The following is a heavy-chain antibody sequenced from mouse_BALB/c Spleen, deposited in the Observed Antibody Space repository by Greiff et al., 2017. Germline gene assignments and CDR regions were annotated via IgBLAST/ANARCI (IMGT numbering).Heavy chain of an antibody. Sequence: QVQLQQPGAELVKPGASVKLSCKASGYTFTSYWMHWVKQRPGQGLEWIGEIDPSDSYTNYNQKFKGKATLTVDKSSSTAYMQLSSLTSEDSAVYYCARPMITTWFAYWGQGTLVTVSA. CDR3: ARPMITTWFAY. CDR1: GYTFTSYW. D-gene: IGHD2-4*01. V-gene: IGHV1-69*02. J-gene: IGHJ3*01. CDR2: IDPSDSYT.